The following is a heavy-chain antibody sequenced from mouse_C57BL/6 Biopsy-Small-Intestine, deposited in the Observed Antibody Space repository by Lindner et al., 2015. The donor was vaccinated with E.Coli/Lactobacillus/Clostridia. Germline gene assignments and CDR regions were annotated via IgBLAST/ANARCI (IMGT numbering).Heavy chain of an antibody. CDR1: GYTFSNYA. CDR3: ARGISSGRYWPAFDT. Sequence: SVKVSCKASGYTFSNYAIHWVRQAPGQSLEWMGWIIAGNGNTKYSQNFQGRVTMTSDTSTNTVYMELSSLNSEDTAIFYCARGISSGRYWPAFDTWAQGTMVTVSS. J-gene: IGHJ3*02. D-gene: IGHD1-1*01. V-gene: IGHV1-84*02. CDR2: IIAGNGNT.